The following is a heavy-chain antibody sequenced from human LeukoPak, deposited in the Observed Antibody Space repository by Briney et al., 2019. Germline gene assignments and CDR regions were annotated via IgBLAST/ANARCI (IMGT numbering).Heavy chain of an antibody. CDR1: GGSISSFY. V-gene: IGHV4-4*07. CDR3: ARTTTVTTYGSFGWFDP. CDR2: ISASGST. J-gene: IGHJ5*02. D-gene: IGHD4-17*01. Sequence: SDTLSLTCTVSGGSISSFYWSWIRQPAGKGLEWIGRISASGSTSYNPSLKSRVTMSVDTSKNQFSLKLSSVTAADTAVYYCARTTTVTTYGSFGWFDPWGQGTLVTVSS.